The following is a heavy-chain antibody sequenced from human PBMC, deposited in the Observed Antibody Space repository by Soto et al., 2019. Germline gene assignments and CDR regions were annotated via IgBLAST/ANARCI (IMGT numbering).Heavy chain of an antibody. CDR3: AKDTATEYYFDY. CDR2: ISYDGSNE. D-gene: IGHD4-17*01. CDR1: GFTFSSYG. V-gene: IGHV3-30*18. Sequence: PGGSLRLSCAASGFTFSSYGMHWVRQAPGKGLEWVAVISYDGSNEYYADSVKGRFTISRDNSKNTLYLQMNSLRAEDTAVYYCAKDTATEYYFDYWGQGTLVTVSS. J-gene: IGHJ4*02.